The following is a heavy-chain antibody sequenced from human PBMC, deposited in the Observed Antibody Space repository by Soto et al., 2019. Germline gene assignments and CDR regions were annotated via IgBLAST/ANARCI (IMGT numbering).Heavy chain of an antibody. Sequence: QVQLQESGPGLVKPSETLSLTCTVSGGSISSYYWSWIRQPAGKGLEWIGRIYTSGSTNYNPSLKGRSTISGEKPKTKFPLKVSSVPAGDGAVYYCGRDFGEMTRGIWGWFAPGGQGPLVPLPS. J-gene: IGHJ5*02. CDR2: IYTSGST. V-gene: IGHV4-4*07. D-gene: IGHD3-10*01. CDR1: GGSISSYY. CDR3: GRDFGEMTRGIWGWFAP.